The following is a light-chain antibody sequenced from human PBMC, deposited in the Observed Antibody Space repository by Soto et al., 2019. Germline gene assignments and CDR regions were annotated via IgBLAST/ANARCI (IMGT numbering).Light chain of an antibody. Sequence: DIQMTQSPSSLSASVGDRVTITCRASQSISSYLNWYQQKPGTAPKLLIYAASSLKRGVPSRFSGRGSGTDFTLTISSLQPEDVASYYCQQSYSTPQTFGQGTRLEIK. V-gene: IGKV1-39*01. J-gene: IGKJ5*01. CDR2: AAS. CDR3: QQSYSTPQT. CDR1: QSISSY.